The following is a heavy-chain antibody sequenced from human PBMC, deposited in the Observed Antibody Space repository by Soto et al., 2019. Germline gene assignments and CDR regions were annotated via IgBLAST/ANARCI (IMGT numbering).Heavy chain of an antibody. V-gene: IGHV4-30-4*01. J-gene: IGHJ6*02. D-gene: IGHD5-18*01. CDR1: GGSISSGDYY. CDR3: ARPTPVVTDV. Sequence: QVQLQESGPGLVKPSQTLSLTCTVSGGSISSGDYYWSWIRQPPGKGLEWIGYIYYSGSTYYNPSRXXRXTXPAEPSKNQFSLKPSSVTAAHTAVYYCARPTPVVTDVWGQGTTVTVSS. CDR2: IYYSGST.